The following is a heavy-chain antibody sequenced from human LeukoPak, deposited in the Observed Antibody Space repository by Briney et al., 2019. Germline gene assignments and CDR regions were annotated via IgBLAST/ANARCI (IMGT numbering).Heavy chain of an antibody. J-gene: IGHJ4*02. CDR3: ARASANNYGLFDY. CDR2: ITGSGGST. Sequence: GGSLRLSCAASGFTFSSYAMSWVRQAPGKGLEWVSAITGSGGSTYYADSVKGQFTISRDNSKNTLYLQMSSLRADDTAVYYCARASANNYGLFDYWGQGTLVTVSS. V-gene: IGHV3-23*01. CDR1: GFTFSSYA. D-gene: IGHD5-18*01.